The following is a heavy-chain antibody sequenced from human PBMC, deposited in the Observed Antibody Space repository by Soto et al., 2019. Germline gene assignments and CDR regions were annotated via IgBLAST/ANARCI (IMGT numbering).Heavy chain of an antibody. CDR2: MYSTGGT. CDR3: ESSVSGYPY. J-gene: IGHJ4*02. V-gene: IGHV3-66*01. D-gene: IGHD3-9*01. CDR1: EFSVNKDF. Sequence: EVQVVESGGGLVQPGGSLRLSCAASEFSVNKDFMSWVRQAPGKGLEWVSTMYSTGGTDYADSVRGRFTISKDNSKNTLDLQMNSLRAEDTAVYYCESSVSGYPYWGQGTLVTVSS.